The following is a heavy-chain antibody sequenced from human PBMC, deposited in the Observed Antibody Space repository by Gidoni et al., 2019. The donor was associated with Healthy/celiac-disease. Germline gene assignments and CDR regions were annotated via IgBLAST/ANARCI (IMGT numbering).Heavy chain of an antibody. CDR1: GGSFSGYY. CDR2: INHSGST. CDR3: ARGRYGSYFYYGMDV. J-gene: IGHJ6*02. Sequence: QVQLQQWGAGLLKPSETLSLTCAVYGGSFSGYYWSWRRQPPGKGLEWIGEINHSGSTNYNPSLKSRVTISVDTSKNQFSLKLSSVTAADTAVYYCARGRYGSYFYYGMDVWGQGTTVTVSS. D-gene: IGHD1-26*01. V-gene: IGHV4-34*01.